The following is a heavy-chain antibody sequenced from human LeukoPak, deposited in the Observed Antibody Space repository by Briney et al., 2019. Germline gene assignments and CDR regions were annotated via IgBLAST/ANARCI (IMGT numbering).Heavy chain of an antibody. CDR1: GGSISSGSYY. Sequence: SETLSLTCTVSGGSISSGSYYWSWIRQPAGKGLEWIGRIYTSGSTNYNPSLRSRVTISVDTSKNQFSLKLSSVTAADTAVYYCARENGDYDYWGQGTLVTVSS. CDR3: ARENGDYDY. CDR2: IYTSGST. D-gene: IGHD4-17*01. V-gene: IGHV4-61*02. J-gene: IGHJ4*02.